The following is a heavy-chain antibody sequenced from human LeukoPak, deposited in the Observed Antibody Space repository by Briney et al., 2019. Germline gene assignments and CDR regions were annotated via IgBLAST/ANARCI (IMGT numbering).Heavy chain of an antibody. CDR2: INPNSGGT. CDR3: ARALAAADWFDP. CDR1: GYTFTGYY. Sequence: GASVKVSCKASGYTFTGYYMHWARQAPGQGLEWMGWINPNSGGTNYAQKFQGRVTMTRDTSISTAYMELSRLRSDDTAVYYCARALAAADWFDPWGQGTLVTVSS. D-gene: IGHD6-13*01. V-gene: IGHV1-2*02. J-gene: IGHJ5*02.